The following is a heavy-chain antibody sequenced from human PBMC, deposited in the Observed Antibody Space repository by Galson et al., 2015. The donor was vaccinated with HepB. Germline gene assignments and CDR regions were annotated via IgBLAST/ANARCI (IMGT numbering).Heavy chain of an antibody. V-gene: IGHV3-21*01. J-gene: IGHJ4*02. CDR2: ISSSSSYI. CDR3: ARDGITTFGVATN. D-gene: IGHD3-3*01. CDR1: GFTFGSYS. Sequence: SLRLSCAASGFTFGSYSMNWVRQAPGKGLEWVSSISSSSSYIYYADSVKGRFTISRDNAKNSLYLQMSSLRAEDTAVYYCARDGITTFGVATNWGQGALVTVSS.